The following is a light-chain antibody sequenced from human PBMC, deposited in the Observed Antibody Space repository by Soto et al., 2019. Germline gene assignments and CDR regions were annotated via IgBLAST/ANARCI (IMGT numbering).Light chain of an antibody. CDR3: QQYGSPPWT. J-gene: IGKJ1*01. Sequence: EIVLTQSPGTLSLSPGERATLSCRASQSVSSSYLAWYQQKPGHAPRLLIYGALSRATGIPDRFSGSGSGTDFPLTISRLEPEDFSVYYCQQYGSPPWTFGQGTKVAIK. CDR1: QSVSSSY. CDR2: GAL. V-gene: IGKV3-20*01.